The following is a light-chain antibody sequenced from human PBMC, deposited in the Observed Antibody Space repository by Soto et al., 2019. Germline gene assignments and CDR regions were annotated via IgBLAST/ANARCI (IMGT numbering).Light chain of an antibody. J-gene: IGKJ4*01. CDR2: AAS. CDR1: QGISNY. Sequence: DIQMTQSPSSLSASVGDRVTITCRASQGISNYLAWFQQKPGKAPKGLIYAASRLQSGDPSKFRGIGSETDVNLTISSLQPEDFAACICQQYHSYAVTFGGGTKVEIK. V-gene: IGKV1-16*02. CDR3: QQYHSYAVT.